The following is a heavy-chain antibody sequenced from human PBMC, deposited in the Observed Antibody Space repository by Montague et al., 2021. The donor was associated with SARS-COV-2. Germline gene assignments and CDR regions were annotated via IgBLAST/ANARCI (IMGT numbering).Heavy chain of an antibody. D-gene: IGHD3-3*01. Sequence: SETLSLTCAVYGGSLSGYYWAWIRQTPAKGLEWIGEINHSGSTNYNPSLKSRLTISVDTSKKQFSLKLNSLTAADTAVYYCARGADYDLWSGFLWYKSFDPWGLGTPVTVSS. CDR1: GGSLSGYY. J-gene: IGHJ5*02. V-gene: IGHV4-34*01. CDR3: ARGADYDLWSGFLWYKSFDP. CDR2: INHSGST.